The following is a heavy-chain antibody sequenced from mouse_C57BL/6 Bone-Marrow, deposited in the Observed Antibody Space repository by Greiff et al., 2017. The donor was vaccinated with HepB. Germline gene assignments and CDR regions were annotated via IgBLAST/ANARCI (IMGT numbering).Heavy chain of an antibody. CDR2: IYPSDGST. D-gene: IGHD2-4*01. V-gene: IGHV1-78*01. CDR3: AREGLRRSYYYAMDY. J-gene: IGHJ4*01. Sequence: QVQLQQSDAELVKPGASVKISCKVSGYTFTDHTIHWMKQRPEQGLEWIGYIYPSDGSTKYNEKFKGKATLTADKSSSTAYMQLNSLTSEDSAVYFCAREGLRRSYYYAMDYWGQGTSVTVSS. CDR1: GYTFTDHT.